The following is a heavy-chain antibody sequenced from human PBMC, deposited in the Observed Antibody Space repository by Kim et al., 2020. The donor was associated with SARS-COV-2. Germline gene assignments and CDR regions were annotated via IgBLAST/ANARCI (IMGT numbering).Heavy chain of an antibody. Sequence: GGSLRLSCAASGFTFSSYAMHWVRQAPGKGLEYVSAISSNGGSTYYANSVKGRFTISRDNSKNTLYLQMGSLRAEDMAVYYCASRSRLTGGFDPCGQGTLVTVSS. J-gene: IGHJ5*02. V-gene: IGHV3-64*01. CDR2: ISSNGGST. CDR3: ASRSRLTGGFDP. CDR1: GFTFSSYA.